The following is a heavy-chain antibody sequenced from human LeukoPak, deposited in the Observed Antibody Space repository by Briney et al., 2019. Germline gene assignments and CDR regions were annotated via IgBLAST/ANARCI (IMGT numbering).Heavy chain of an antibody. CDR3: ARLSHASVAGTSY. CDR1: GGSISSSSYY. CDR2: IYYSGST. D-gene: IGHD6-19*01. J-gene: IGHJ4*02. Sequence: SETLSLTCTVSGGSISSSSYYWGWIRQPPGKGLEWIGSIYYSGSTYYNPSLKSRVTISVDTSKNQFSLKLSSVTAADTAVYYCARLSHASVAGTSYWGQGTLVTVSS. V-gene: IGHV4-39*07.